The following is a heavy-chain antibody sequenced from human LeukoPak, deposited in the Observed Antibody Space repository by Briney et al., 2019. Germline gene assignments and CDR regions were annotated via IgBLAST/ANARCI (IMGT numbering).Heavy chain of an antibody. CDR3: ARGFDDSSGYYS. J-gene: IGHJ4*02. V-gene: IGHV4-34*01. CDR2: INHSGST. D-gene: IGHD3-22*01. Sequence: PSETLSLTCAVYGGSFSGYYWSWIRQPPGKGLGWIGEINHSGSTNYNPSLKSRVTISVDTSKNQFSLKLSSVTAADTAVYYCARGFDDSSGYYSWGQGTLVTVSS. CDR1: GGSFSGYY.